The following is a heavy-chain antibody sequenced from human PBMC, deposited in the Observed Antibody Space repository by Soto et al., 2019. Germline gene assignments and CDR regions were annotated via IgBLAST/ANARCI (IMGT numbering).Heavy chain of an antibody. V-gene: IGHV1-69*13. Sequence: GASVKVSCKASGGTFSSYAISWVRQAPGQGLEWMGGIIPIFGTANYAQKFQGRVTITADESTSTAYMELSSLRSEDTAVYYCARDSPREGVVVVASNAFDIWGQGTMVTVSS. D-gene: IGHD2-15*01. J-gene: IGHJ3*02. CDR2: IIPIFGTA. CDR3: ARDSPREGVVVVASNAFDI. CDR1: GGTFSSYA.